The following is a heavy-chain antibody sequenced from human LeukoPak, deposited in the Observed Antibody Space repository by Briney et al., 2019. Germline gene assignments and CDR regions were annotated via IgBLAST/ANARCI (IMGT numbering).Heavy chain of an antibody. D-gene: IGHD1-26*01. CDR2: LSGSGGST. Sequence: GGSLRLSCPASEFPFSGYAMGWAGQAPGKGLEWVSSLSGSGGSTDYADPVKGRFTISRDNSKNTMYLQMNSLRDEDTAVYYCTKGLGSGNYFDYWGQGTLVTVSS. V-gene: IGHV3-23*01. CDR3: TKGLGSGNYFDY. J-gene: IGHJ4*02. CDR1: EFPFSGYA.